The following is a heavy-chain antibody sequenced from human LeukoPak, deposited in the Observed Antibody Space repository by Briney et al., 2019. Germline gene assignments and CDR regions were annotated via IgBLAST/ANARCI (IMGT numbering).Heavy chain of an antibody. D-gene: IGHD3-22*01. J-gene: IGHJ6*03. Sequence: PGGSLRLSCAASGFTFSTYAMSWVRQAPGKGLEWVSLIGGSDGRTRYADSVKGRFTISRDNSTNTLYLEMNSLRAEDTAVYYCAKDSSSYDWGYMDVWGKGTTVTISS. CDR2: IGGSDGRT. CDR3: AKDSSSYDWGYMDV. CDR1: GFTFSTYA. V-gene: IGHV3-23*01.